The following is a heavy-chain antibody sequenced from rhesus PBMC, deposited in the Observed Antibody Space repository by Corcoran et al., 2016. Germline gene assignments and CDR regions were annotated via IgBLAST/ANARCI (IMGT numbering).Heavy chain of an antibody. CDR3: ARVASNYGYFDC. Sequence: EVQLVESGGGVVQPGGPLRLSCAASGFTSADYAMHWGRQAPGKGLERVYVISWSGGSTYSAGSVKGQFTVSRDNARNSLCLQVGSLRAEDTALYDCARVASNYGYFDCWGQGVLVTVSS. CDR1: GFTSADYA. J-gene: IGHJ4*01. D-gene: IGHD4-23*01. V-gene: IGHV3-201*01. CDR2: ISWSGGST.